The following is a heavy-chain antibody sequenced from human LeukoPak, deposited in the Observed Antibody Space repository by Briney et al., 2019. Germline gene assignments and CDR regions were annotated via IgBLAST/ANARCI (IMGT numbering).Heavy chain of an antibody. CDR2: IRYDGSNK. J-gene: IGHJ4*02. D-gene: IGHD6-19*01. CDR3: ARDSNAYSSGWYNS. V-gene: IGHV3-30*02. Sequence: GGSLRLSCAASGFTFSSYGMHWVRQAPGKGLEWVAFIRYDGSNKYYADSVKGRFTISRDNSKNTLYLQMNSLRAEDTAVYYCARDSNAYSSGWYNSWGQGTLVTVSS. CDR1: GFTFSSYG.